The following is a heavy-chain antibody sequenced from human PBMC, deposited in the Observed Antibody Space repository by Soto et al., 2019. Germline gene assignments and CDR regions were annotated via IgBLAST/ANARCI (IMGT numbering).Heavy chain of an antibody. CDR1: GFRFSGFA. V-gene: IGHV3-30*04. Sequence: QVQLVESGGGVVQPGASLRLSCAASGFRFSGFAMHWVRQAPGKGLEWVAVISFDGSEKFYVDSVKGRFSISRDDFHSTVFLQMDSLIPEDTCVYYCARYLGGYVHLWDKSNDWGQGTLVNVSS. CDR3: ARYLGGYVHLWDKSND. J-gene: IGHJ4*02. D-gene: IGHD5-12*01. CDR2: ISFDGSEK.